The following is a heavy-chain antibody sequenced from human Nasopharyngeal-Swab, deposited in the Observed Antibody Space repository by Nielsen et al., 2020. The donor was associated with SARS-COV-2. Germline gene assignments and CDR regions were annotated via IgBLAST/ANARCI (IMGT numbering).Heavy chain of an antibody. D-gene: IGHD6-19*01. Sequence: GGSLRLSCAASGFTFSSYAMGWVRQAPGKGLEWVSVISGSGVSTYYGDSVKGRFAISRDNSKNRLYLQMNSLKAEDTAIYYCAKKGQQWLADDAFDTWVQGTLVSIYS. V-gene: IGHV3-23*02. J-gene: IGHJ3*02. CDR2: ISGSGVST. CDR3: AKKGQQWLADDAFDT. CDR1: GFTFSSYA.